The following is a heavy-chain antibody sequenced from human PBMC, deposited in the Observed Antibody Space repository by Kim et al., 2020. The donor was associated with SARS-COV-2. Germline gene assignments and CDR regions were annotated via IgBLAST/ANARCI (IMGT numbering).Heavy chain of an antibody. CDR1: GYTFTSYG. J-gene: IGHJ2*01. Sequence: ASVKVSCKASGYTFTSYGISWVRQAPGQGLEWMGWISAYNGNTNYAQKLQGRVTMTTDTSTSTAYMELRSLRSDDTAVYYCARALGGSGYNIYFDLWGRGTLVTVSS. D-gene: IGHD5-12*01. CDR3: ARALGGSGYNIYFDL. CDR2: ISAYNGNT. V-gene: IGHV1-18*01.